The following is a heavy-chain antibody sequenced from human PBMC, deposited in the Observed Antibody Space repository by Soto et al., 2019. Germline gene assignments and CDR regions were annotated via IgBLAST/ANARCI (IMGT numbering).Heavy chain of an antibody. Sequence: ASVKVSCKASGYTFTSYGISWVRQAPGQGLEWMGWISAYNGNTNYAQKLQGRVTMTTDTSTSTAYMELRSLRSDDTAVYYCAREPGIAVAGVAAFDIWGQGTMVTVSS. CDR2: ISAYNGNT. CDR3: AREPGIAVAGVAAFDI. V-gene: IGHV1-18*04. D-gene: IGHD6-19*01. J-gene: IGHJ3*02. CDR1: GYTFTSYG.